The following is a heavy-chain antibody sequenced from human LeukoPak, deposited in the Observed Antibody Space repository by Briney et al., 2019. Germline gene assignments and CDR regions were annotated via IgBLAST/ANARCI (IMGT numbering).Heavy chain of an antibody. CDR2: IIPIFGTA. Sequence: SVKVSCKASGGTFSSYAISWVRQAPGQGLEWMGGIIPIFGTANYAQKFQGRVTITTDESTSTAYMELSSLRSEDTAVYYCARGHCSGGSCPRGWFDPWGQGTLVTVSS. V-gene: IGHV1-69*05. CDR1: GGTFSSYA. CDR3: ARGHCSGGSCPRGWFDP. D-gene: IGHD2-15*01. J-gene: IGHJ5*02.